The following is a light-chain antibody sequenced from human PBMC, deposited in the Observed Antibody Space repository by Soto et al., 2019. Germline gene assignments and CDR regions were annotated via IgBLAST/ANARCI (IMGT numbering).Light chain of an antibody. CDR1: QSVSSN. CDR2: GAS. V-gene: IGKV3D-15*01. CDR3: QQYNNWPRT. J-gene: IGKJ1*01. Sequence: DIVMTQSPVTLSVSPGERATLSCRASQSVSSNLAWYQQKPGQAPSLLIYGASTRATGIPSRFSGSGSGTEFTLTISSLQSEGFAVYYCQQYNNWPRTFGQGTKVDI.